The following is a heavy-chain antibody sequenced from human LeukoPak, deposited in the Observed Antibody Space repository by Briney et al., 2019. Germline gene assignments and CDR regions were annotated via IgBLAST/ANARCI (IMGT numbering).Heavy chain of an antibody. Sequence: ASVKLSCKASGYTFTGYYMHWVRQAPGQGLEGMGCINPDSGGTNYAQNFQGRVTLTRDTSISTAYMELSRLRSDDTAVYYCARSGGIVVVPAAISPDYWGQGTLVTVSS. CDR1: GYTFTGYY. V-gene: IGHV1-2*02. CDR3: ARSGGIVVVPAAISPDY. CDR2: INPDSGGT. J-gene: IGHJ4*02. D-gene: IGHD2-2*02.